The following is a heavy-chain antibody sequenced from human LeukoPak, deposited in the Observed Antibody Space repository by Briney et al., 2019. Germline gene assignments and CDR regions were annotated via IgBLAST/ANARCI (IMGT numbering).Heavy chain of an antibody. CDR2: INPANGNT. CDR3: ARDGYDADGYLDY. Sequence: ASVKVSCKASGYPFRSYVIHWLRQAPGQSLEWIGWINPANGNTKYSRNFQGRVTITRDTSASVVYMELSSLRYEDTTVYYCARDGYDADGYLDYWGQGALVPVSS. V-gene: IGHV1-3*01. D-gene: IGHD5-12*01. J-gene: IGHJ4*02. CDR1: GYPFRSYV.